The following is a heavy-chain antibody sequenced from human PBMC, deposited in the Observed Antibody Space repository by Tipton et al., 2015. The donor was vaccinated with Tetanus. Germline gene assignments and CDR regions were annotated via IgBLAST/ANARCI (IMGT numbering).Heavy chain of an antibody. CDR3: ARDGSSWYEGSDGYFDY. J-gene: IGHJ4*02. CDR1: GYTFTSYG. CDR2: ISAYNGNT. V-gene: IGHV1-18*04. Sequence: QLVQSGAEVKKPGASVKVSCKASGYTFTSYGISWVRQAPGQGLEWMGWISAYNGNTNYAQKLQGRVTMTTDTSTSTAYMERRSLRSDDTAVYYCARDGSSWYEGSDGYFDYWGQGTLVTVSS. D-gene: IGHD6-13*01.